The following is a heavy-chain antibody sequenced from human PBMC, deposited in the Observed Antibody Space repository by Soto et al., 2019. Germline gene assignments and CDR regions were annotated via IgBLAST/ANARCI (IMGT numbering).Heavy chain of an antibody. J-gene: IGHJ6*02. V-gene: IGHV1-69*01. CDR1: GGTFSSYA. CDR2: IIPIFGTA. CDR3: ARVPGVVAPQSDKIMDV. D-gene: IGHD2-15*01. Sequence: QVQLVQSGAEVKKPGSSVKVSCKASGGTFSSYAISWVRQAPGQGLEWMGGIIPIFGTANYAQKFQGRVTITADESTSTAYMELSSLRSEDTAVYYCARVPGVVAPQSDKIMDVWGQGTTVTVSS.